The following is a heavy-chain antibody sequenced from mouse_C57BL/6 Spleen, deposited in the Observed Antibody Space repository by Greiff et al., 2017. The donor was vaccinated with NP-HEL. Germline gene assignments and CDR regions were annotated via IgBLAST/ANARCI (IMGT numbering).Heavy chain of an antibody. Sequence: VQLQQSGAELVKPGASVKMSCKASGYTFTSYWITWVKQRPGQGLEWIGDIYPGSGSTNYNEKFKSKATLTVDTSSSTAYMQLSSLTSEDSAVYYCARALGDYAWFAYWGQGTLVTVSA. V-gene: IGHV1-55*01. D-gene: IGHD2-4*01. CDR1: GYTFTSYW. CDR2: IYPGSGST. J-gene: IGHJ3*01. CDR3: ARALGDYAWFAY.